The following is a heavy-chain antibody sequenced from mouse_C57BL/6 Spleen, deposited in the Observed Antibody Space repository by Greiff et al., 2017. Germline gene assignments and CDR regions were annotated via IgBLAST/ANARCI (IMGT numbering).Heavy chain of an antibody. CDR1: GYTFTSYW. J-gene: IGHJ3*01. CDR2: IDPSDSYT. CDR3: ARGGSSGDLFAY. V-gene: IGHV1-69*01. D-gene: IGHD3-2*02. Sequence: QVQLQQPGAELVMPGASVKLSCKASGYTFTSYWMHWVKQRPGQGLEWIGEIDPSDSYTNYNQKFKGKSTLTVDKSSSTAYMQLSSLTSEDSAVYYCARGGSSGDLFAYWGQGTLVTVSA.